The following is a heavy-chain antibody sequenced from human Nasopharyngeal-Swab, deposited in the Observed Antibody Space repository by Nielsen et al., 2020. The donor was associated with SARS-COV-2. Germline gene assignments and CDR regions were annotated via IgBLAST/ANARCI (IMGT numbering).Heavy chain of an antibody. D-gene: IGHD7-27*01. CDR1: GYTFTGYY. Sequence: ASVKVSCKASGYTFTGYYMHWVRQAPGQGLEWMGRINPNSGGTNYAQKFQGRVTMTRDTSISTAYMELSRLRSDDTAVYYYARDKWGLPTDYWGQGTLVTVSS. CDR3: ARDKWGLPTDY. CDR2: INPNSGGT. J-gene: IGHJ4*02. V-gene: IGHV1-2*06.